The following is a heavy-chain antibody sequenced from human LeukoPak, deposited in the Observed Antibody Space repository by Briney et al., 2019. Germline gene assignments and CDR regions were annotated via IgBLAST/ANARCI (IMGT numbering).Heavy chain of an antibody. D-gene: IGHD1-26*01. V-gene: IGHV4-59*07. CDR2: LYPSGST. CDR1: GGSINSGY. CDR3: AGGHYPLEY. J-gene: IGHJ4*02. Sequence: SDTLSLTCSVPGGSINSGYWSWIGQPPRKELEWIGLLYPSGSTNYNPSLKSRVTISVDTSRTQFSLKLSSMTAADTAVYYCAGGHYPLEYWGQGTLVTVSS.